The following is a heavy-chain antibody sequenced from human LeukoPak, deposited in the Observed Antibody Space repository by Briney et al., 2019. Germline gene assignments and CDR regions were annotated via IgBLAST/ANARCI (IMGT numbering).Heavy chain of an antibody. V-gene: IGHV3-30-3*01. CDR3: GEQTLRNFDWLSTALGY. Sequence: GRSLRLSCAASGFTFSSYAMHWVRQAPGKGLEWVAVISYDGSNKYYADSVKGRFTISRDNSKNTLYLQMNSLRAEDTAVYFCGEQTLRNFDWLSTALGYWGQGTLVTVSS. D-gene: IGHD3-9*01. CDR1: GFTFSSYA. J-gene: IGHJ4*02. CDR2: ISYDGSNK.